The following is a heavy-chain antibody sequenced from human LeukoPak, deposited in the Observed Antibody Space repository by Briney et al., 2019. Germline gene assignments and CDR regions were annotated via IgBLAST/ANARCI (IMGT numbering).Heavy chain of an antibody. D-gene: IGHD6-6*01. J-gene: IGHJ5*02. V-gene: IGHV3-53*01. Sequence: GGSLRLSCAASGFTVSSNYMSWVRQAPGKGLEWVSVIYSGGSTFYADSVKGRFSISRDNSKNTLYLQMNNLRAEDTALYYCAKQAQGSSSWFDPWGQGTLVTVSS. CDR3: AKQAQGSSSWFDP. CDR2: IYSGGST. CDR1: GFTVSSNY.